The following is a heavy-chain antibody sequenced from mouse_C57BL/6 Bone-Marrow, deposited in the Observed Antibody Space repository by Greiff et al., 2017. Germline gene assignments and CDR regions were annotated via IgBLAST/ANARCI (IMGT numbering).Heavy chain of an antibody. CDR2: IYTVSGST. J-gene: IGHJ1*03. V-gene: IGHV1-55*01. Sequence: QVPLQQPGAELVKPGASVKMSCQASGYTFTSYWITWVKQRPGQGLEWIGDIYTVSGSTNYNEKFKSKATLTVDKSSGTAYMLLSSLTSEDSAVYYCARPYYSNYWYFDVLGTGTTVTVSS. CDR1: GYTFTSYW. CDR3: ARPYYSNYWYFDV. D-gene: IGHD2-5*01.